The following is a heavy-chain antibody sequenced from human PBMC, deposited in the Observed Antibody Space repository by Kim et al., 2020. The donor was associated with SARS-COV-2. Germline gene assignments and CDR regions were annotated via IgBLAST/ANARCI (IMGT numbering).Heavy chain of an antibody. CDR2: INHSGST. CDR3: ARGRGVMVRGVKDYYYYGMDV. CDR1: VGSFSGYY. Sequence: SETLSLTCAVYVGSFSGYYWSWIRQPPGKGLQWIGEINHSGSTNYNPSLKSRVTISVDTSKNQFSLKLSSVTAADTAEYYCARGRGVMVRGVKDYYYYGMDVWGQGTTVTVSS. J-gene: IGHJ6*02. V-gene: IGHV4-34*01. D-gene: IGHD3-10*01.